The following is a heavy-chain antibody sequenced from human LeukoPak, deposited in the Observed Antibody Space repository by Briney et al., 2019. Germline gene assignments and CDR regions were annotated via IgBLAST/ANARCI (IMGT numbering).Heavy chain of an antibody. J-gene: IGHJ3*02. CDR1: GFTFDDYT. CDR3: ASGKYCSSTSCYSCTGAFDI. Sequence: PGGSLRLSCAASGFTFDDYTMHWVRQAPGKGLEWVSLISWDGGSTYYADSVKGRFTISRDNSKNSLYLQMNSLRTEDTALYYCASGKYCSSTSCYSCTGAFDIWGQGTMVTVSS. V-gene: IGHV3-43*01. CDR2: ISWDGGST. D-gene: IGHD2-2*01.